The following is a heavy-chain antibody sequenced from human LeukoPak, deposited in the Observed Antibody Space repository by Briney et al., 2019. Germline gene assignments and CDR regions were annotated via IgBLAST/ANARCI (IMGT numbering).Heavy chain of an antibody. V-gene: IGHV4-59*01. D-gene: IGHD2-21*02. Sequence: SETLSLTCTVSGGSISSYYWSWIRQPPGKGLEWIGYIYYSGSTNYNPSLKSRVTISVDTSKNQFSLKLSSVTAADTAVYYCARSNGGYCYYYFDYWGQGTLVTVSS. CDR3: ARSNGGYCYYYFDY. CDR2: IYYSGST. CDR1: GGSISSYY. J-gene: IGHJ4*02.